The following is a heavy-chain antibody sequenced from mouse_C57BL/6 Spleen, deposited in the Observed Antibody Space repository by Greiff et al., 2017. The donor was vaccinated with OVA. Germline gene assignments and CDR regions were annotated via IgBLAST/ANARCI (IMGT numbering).Heavy chain of an antibody. CDR2: IDPSDSYT. V-gene: IGHV1-69*01. CDR3: AISTMVPYFDY. D-gene: IGHD2-2*01. Sequence: QVQLQQPGAELVMPGASVKLSCKASGYTFTSYWMHWVKQRPGQGLEWIGEIDPSDSYTNYNQKFKGKSTLTVDKSSSTAYMQRISLTSEDAAVYYCAISTMVPYFDYWGQGTTLTVSS. J-gene: IGHJ2*01. CDR1: GYTFTSYW.